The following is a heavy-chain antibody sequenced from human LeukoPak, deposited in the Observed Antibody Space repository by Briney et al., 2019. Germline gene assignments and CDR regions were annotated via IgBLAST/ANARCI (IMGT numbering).Heavy chain of an antibody. Sequence: GSLRLSCAASGFTFSSCGMHWVRQAPGKGLEWVAVISYDGRNKDYADSVKGRFTISRDNSKNTLYLQMNSLRVEDTAVYYCAKDGISYGSGSYCSSWGQGTLVTVSS. D-gene: IGHD3-10*01. CDR2: ISYDGRNK. J-gene: IGHJ5*02. V-gene: IGHV3-30*18. CDR3: AKDGISYGSGSYCSS. CDR1: GFTFSSCG.